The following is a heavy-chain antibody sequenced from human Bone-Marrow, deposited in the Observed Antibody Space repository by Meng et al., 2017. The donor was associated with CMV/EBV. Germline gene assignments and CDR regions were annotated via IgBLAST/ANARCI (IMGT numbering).Heavy chain of an antibody. CDR2: VSGSGTRT. CDR1: GFTFTSYD. D-gene: IGHD3-16*01. Sequence: EVQLVESGGGLVQPGGSLRLSCAASGFTFTSYDMSWVRQAPGKGLEWVSSVSGSGTRTYYADSVKGRFTIARDNSKNALFLQMNIMRTEDTALYYCAKDSLWGISSWGQGTLVTVSS. V-gene: IGHV3-23*04. CDR3: AKDSLWGISS. J-gene: IGHJ5*02.